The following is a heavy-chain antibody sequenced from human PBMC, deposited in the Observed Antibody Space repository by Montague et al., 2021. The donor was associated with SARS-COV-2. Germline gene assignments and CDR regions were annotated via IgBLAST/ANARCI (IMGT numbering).Heavy chain of an antibody. D-gene: IGHD3-10*01. CDR1: GGSITRNSY. CDR2: TYYSGTT. J-gene: IGHJ3*02. V-gene: IGHV4-39*01. CDR3: ARPLVRGVPKAFDI. Sequence: SETLSLTCTVSGGSITRNSYWGWIRQPPGKGLEWFGNTYYSGTTFINPSLESRVTISVDASKNQFSLNLTSVTAADTAVYYCARPLVRGVPKAFDIWGQGALVIVSS.